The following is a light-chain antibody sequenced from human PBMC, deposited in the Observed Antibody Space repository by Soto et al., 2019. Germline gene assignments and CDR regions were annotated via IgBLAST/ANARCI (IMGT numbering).Light chain of an antibody. CDR1: QSVSSN. Sequence: EIVRTQSPVTLSLSPGVRATLSCRASQSVSSNLAWYQQKPGQVPRLLIYGASTRATGIPARFSGSGSGTDFTLTISSLEPEDFAVYYCQQRSNWSTFGQGTRLEIK. J-gene: IGKJ5*01. V-gene: IGKV3-11*01. CDR2: GAS. CDR3: QQRSNWST.